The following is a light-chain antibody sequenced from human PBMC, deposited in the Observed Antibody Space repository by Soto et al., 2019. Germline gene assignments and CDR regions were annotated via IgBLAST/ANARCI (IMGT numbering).Light chain of an antibody. CDR3: QHSHNYRYP. CDR2: EAS. V-gene: IGKV3-15*01. CDR1: QSIRKN. Sequence: ELVLSQSHATLSVSHGERATLSCRASQSIRKNLAWYQQKPGQAPTLLIYEASTRATGVPARFSGSGSGTEFTLTISSLQSEDFAIYYCQHSHNYRYPLGQVTKVDIK. J-gene: IGKJ2*01.